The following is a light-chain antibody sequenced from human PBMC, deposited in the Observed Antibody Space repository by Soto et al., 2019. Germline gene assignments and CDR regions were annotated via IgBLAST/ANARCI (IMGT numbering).Light chain of an antibody. V-gene: IGKV3-15*01. Sequence: EMVMTQSPAILSVSPGERAILSCRASQNVRSSYLAWYQQKPGQPPSLLIYGASTRATGIPARFSGSGSGTEFTLTISSLQSEDFAVYYCQQYSEWPLTFGGGTKVDIK. CDR1: QNVRSSY. J-gene: IGKJ4*01. CDR2: GAS. CDR3: QQYSEWPLT.